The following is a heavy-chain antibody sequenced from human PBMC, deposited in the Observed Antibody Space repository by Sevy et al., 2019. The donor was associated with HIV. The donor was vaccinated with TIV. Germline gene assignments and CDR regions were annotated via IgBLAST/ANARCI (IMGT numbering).Heavy chain of an antibody. CDR2: ISGSGGST. V-gene: IGHV3-23*01. J-gene: IGHJ4*02. Sequence: GGSLRLSCAASGFTFSSYAMSWVRQAPGKGLEWVSAISGSGGSTYYADSVKGRFTISRDNSKNTLYLQMNSLRAEDTAVYYCANSRGAVAGTRSAYYFDYWGQGTLVTVSS. D-gene: IGHD6-19*01. CDR3: ANSRGAVAGTRSAYYFDY. CDR1: GFTFSSYA.